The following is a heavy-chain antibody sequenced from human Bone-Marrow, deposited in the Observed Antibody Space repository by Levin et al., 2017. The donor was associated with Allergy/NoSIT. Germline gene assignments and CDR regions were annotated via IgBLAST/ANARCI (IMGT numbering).Heavy chain of an antibody. CDR1: GFTFSGHW. V-gene: IGHV3-7*01. D-gene: IGHD7-27*01. CDR3: ARNGRSTDWGGIYNYYGLDV. Sequence: GGSLRLSCIVSGFTFSGHWMTWVRQAPGKGLEWVASIKEDGSEKYYVDSVKGRFTISRDNAKNSLYLQLTSLRADDTAVYYCARNGRSTDWGGIYNYYGLDVWGQGTTVSVSS. J-gene: IGHJ6*02. CDR2: IKEDGSEK.